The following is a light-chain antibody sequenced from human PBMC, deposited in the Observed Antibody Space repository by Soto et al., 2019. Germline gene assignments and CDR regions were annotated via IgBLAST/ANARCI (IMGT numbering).Light chain of an antibody. J-gene: IGKJ4*01. CDR1: RSITNY. Sequence: DIQMTQSPSSLSASVGDTVTITCRASRSITNYLNWYQQKPGKAPTLLIYAASILQSGVPSRFSGSGSGTGFNITINSLRAEDFATYYCQQSYITPLTFGGGTKVEIK. CDR2: AAS. CDR3: QQSYITPLT. V-gene: IGKV1-39*01.